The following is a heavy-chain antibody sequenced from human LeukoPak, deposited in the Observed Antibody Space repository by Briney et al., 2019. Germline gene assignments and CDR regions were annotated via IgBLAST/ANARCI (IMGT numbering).Heavy chain of an antibody. CDR1: GLTFSNYA. Sequence: PGGSLRLSCAASGLTFSNYAMSWVRQAPGKGLEWVSVISGSGGSTYHADSVKGRFTISRDNSNNTLYLQMNSLRAEDTAVYYCAKVCQFSHNSDYFDYWGQGTLVTVSS. CDR2: ISGSGGST. J-gene: IGHJ4*02. V-gene: IGHV3-23*01. CDR3: AKVCQFSHNSDYFDY.